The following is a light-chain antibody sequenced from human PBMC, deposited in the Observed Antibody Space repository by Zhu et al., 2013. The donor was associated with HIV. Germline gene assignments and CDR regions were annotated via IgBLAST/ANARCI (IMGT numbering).Light chain of an antibody. CDR2: GSS. CDR1: QSISIN. J-gene: IGKJ4*01. Sequence: EIVMTQSPATLYVSPGETATLSCRASQSISINLAWYQQKPGQPPRLLLYGSSSRAPGIPERFSGSGSGTDFTLTVSSLQPEDFAVYYCQQYANSPRTFGGGTKVEI. V-gene: IGKV3D-15*01. CDR3: QQYANSPRT.